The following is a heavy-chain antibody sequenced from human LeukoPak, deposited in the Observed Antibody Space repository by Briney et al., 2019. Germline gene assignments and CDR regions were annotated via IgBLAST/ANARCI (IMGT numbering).Heavy chain of an antibody. D-gene: IGHD2/OR15-2a*01. CDR1: GGTFSSYA. Sequence: SVTVSCKASGGTFSSYAISWVRQAPGQGLEWMGGIIPIFGTANYAQKFQGRVTITADESTSTAYMELSSLRSEDTAVYYCATDVGYYEHYFDYWGQGTLVTVSS. V-gene: IGHV1-69*01. CDR2: IIPIFGTA. J-gene: IGHJ4*02. CDR3: ATDVGYYEHYFDY.